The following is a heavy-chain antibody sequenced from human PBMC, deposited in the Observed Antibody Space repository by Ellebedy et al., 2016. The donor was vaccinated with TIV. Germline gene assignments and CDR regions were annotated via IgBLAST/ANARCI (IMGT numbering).Heavy chain of an antibody. CDR2: IYYSGST. CDR3: ARSGEWLLLDY. CDR1: GGSISSSSYY. J-gene: IGHJ4*02. V-gene: IGHV4-39*01. D-gene: IGHD3-22*01. Sequence: SETLSLTCTVSGGSISSSSYYWGWIRQPPGKGLEWVGNIYYSGSTYYNPSLKSRVTISVDTSKNQFSLKLSSVTAADTAVYYCARSGEWLLLDYWGQGTLVTVSS.